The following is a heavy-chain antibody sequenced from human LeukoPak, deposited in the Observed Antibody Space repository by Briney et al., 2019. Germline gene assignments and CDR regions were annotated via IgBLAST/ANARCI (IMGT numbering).Heavy chain of an antibody. CDR2: ISAYDGNT. D-gene: IGHD3-10*01. V-gene: IGHV1-18*01. CDR1: GYTFTSYG. J-gene: IGHJ5*02. CDR3: ARDYGSGSYYGNNWFDP. Sequence: ASVKVSCKASGYTFTSYGISWVRQAPGQGLEWMGWISAYDGNTNYAQKLQGRVTMTTDTSTSTAYMELRSLRSDDTAVYYCARDYGSGSYYGNNWFDPWGQGTLVTVSS.